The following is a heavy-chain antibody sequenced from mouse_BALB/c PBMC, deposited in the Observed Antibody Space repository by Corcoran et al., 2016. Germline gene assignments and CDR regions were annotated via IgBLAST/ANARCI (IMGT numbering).Heavy chain of an antibody. J-gene: IGHJ2*01. CDR3: ASAVYGQRYFDY. CDR2: IDPENGNT. Sequence: EVQLQQSGAELVRPGALVKLSCKASGFNIKDYYMHWVKQRPEQGLEWIGWIDPENGNTIYDPKFQGKASITADTSSNTAYLQLSSLTSEDTAVYYCASAVYGQRYFDYWGQGTTLTVSS. D-gene: IGHD1-1*01. V-gene: IGHV14-1*02. CDR1: GFNIKDYY.